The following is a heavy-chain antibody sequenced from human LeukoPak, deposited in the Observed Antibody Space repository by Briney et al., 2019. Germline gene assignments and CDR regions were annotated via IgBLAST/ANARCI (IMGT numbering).Heavy chain of an antibody. Sequence: GGSLRPSCAASGFTFSSYAMHWVRQAPGKGLEWVAVISYDGSNKYYADSVKGRFTISRDNSKNTLYLQMNSLRAEDTAVYYCARVPTPLTGYRDALDIWGQGTMVTVSS. CDR1: GFTFSSYA. CDR3: ARVPTPLTGYRDALDI. V-gene: IGHV3-30*04. D-gene: IGHD3-9*01. CDR2: ISYDGSNK. J-gene: IGHJ3*02.